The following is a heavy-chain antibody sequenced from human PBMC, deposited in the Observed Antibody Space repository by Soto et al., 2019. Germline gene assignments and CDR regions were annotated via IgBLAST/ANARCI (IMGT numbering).Heavy chain of an antibody. CDR2: IWYDGSNK. J-gene: IGHJ4*02. Sequence: QVQLVESGGGVVQPGRSLRLSCAASGFTFSSYGMHWVRQAPGKGLEWVAVIWYDGSNKYYADSVKGRFTISRDNSKNRLYLQMNSLRAEDTAVYYCARDRGHHYYDSSGHDCWGQGTLVTVSS. CDR3: ARDRGHHYYDSSGHDC. CDR1: GFTFSSYG. D-gene: IGHD3-22*01. V-gene: IGHV3-33*01.